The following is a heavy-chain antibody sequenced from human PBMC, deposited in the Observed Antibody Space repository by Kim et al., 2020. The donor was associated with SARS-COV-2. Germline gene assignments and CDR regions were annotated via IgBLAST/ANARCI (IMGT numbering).Heavy chain of an antibody. V-gene: IGHV3-48*02. CDR2: ISTSSDTI. CDR3: ARDNWNDV. CDR1: GFTFSKYS. Sequence: GGSLRLSCATSGFTFSKYSMNWVRQAPGKGLEWLSWISTSSDTIYYADSVKGRFTISRDNAKNSLYLQINSLRDEDTAVYYCARDNWNDVWGQGTTVTVSS. D-gene: IGHD1-20*01. J-gene: IGHJ6*02.